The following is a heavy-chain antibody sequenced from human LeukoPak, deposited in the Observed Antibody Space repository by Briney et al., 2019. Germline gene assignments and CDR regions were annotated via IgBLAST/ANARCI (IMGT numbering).Heavy chain of an antibody. J-gene: IGHJ4*02. D-gene: IGHD5-12*01. V-gene: IGHV3-23*01. CDR2: IIGSSGST. CDR1: GFSFNNYA. CDR3: AKGAYDYIEIAYFDY. Sequence: GGSLRLSCVASGFSFNNYAMNWVRQAPGKGLEWVSLIIGSSGSTFYADSVKGRFTISRDKSKNTLYLQVNSLRAEDTAVYYCAKGAYDYIEIAYFDYWGQGSLVTVSS.